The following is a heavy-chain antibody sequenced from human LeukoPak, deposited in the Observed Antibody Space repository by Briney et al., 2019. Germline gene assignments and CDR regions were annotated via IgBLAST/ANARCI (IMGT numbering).Heavy chain of an antibody. D-gene: IGHD5-18*01. CDR1: GFIFSDYY. CDR2: ISSSSSYT. Sequence: KPGGSLRLSCAASGFIFSDYYMTWMRQAPGKGLEWVSYISSSSSYTNYADSVKGRFNISRDNAKKLLYLQMNSLRAEDTAVYYCARRLGCNYGYPFDSWGQGTLVTVSS. V-gene: IGHV3-11*03. J-gene: IGHJ5*01. CDR3: ARRLGCNYGYPFDS.